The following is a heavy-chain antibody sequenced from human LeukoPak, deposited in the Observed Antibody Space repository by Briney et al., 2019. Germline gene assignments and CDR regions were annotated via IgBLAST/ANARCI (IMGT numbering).Heavy chain of an antibody. V-gene: IGHV3-21*01. Sequence: GGSLRLSCAASGFTFSSYSMNWVRQAPGKGLEWVSSISSSSSYIYYADSVKGRFTISRDNAKNSLYLQMNSLRAEDTAVYYCVRGQIFIAAAESHEGFDIWGQGTMVTVSS. J-gene: IGHJ3*02. D-gene: IGHD6-13*01. CDR1: GFTFSSYS. CDR2: ISSSSSYI. CDR3: VRGQIFIAAAESHEGFDI.